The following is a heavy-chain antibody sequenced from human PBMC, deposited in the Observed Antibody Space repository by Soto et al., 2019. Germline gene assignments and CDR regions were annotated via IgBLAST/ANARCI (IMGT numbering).Heavy chain of an antibody. V-gene: IGHV1-8*01. D-gene: IGHD3-3*02. CDR3: ARYIYGQGFKA. Sequence: QVQLVQPGAEGRKPGASVKVSCKASGDTFTNFDFNWVRQPTGQGLEWIGWMRANSGDTGHAQKFQGRVSMTRDTSMSTAYMELSSLRAEDTAVYYCARYIYGQGFKAWGQGTLVFVSS. CDR2: MRANSGDT. CDR1: GDTFTNFD. J-gene: IGHJ5*02.